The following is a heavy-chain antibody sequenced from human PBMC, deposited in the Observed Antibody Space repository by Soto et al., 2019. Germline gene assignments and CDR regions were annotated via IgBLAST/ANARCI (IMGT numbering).Heavy chain of an antibody. CDR2: IFYLGSS. CDR3: ARHSLALRKNNWSDP. D-gene: IGHD3-3*02. Sequence: SETLSLTCTVSGDSIISSDFYWGWVRQPPVKGLEWIGSIFYLGSSYYNPSLKSRVTMSVGTSKNQFSLRLRSVTAADTALYFCARHSLALRKNNWSDPWGQGIMVTVSS. CDR1: GDSIISSDFY. V-gene: IGHV4-39*01. J-gene: IGHJ5*02.